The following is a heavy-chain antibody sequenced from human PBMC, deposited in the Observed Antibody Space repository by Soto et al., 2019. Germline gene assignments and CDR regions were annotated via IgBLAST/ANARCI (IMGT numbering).Heavy chain of an antibody. CDR3: ARDHSLGKSHYFYYGMDV. V-gene: IGHV3-48*02. CDR1: GFSFSDYS. J-gene: IGHJ6*02. Sequence: EVQLVESGGGLVQPGGSLRLSCAASGFSFSDYSMNWVRQAPGKGLEWVSYISGSDGTIYYADSVKARFTISRDNAKNSLFLQMTSLRDEDTALYYCARDHSLGKSHYFYYGMDVWGQGTTVTVSS. CDR2: ISGSDGTI. D-gene: IGHD7-27*01.